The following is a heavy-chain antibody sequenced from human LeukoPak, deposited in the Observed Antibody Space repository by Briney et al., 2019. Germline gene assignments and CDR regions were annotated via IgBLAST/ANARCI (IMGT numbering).Heavy chain of an antibody. V-gene: IGHV4-38-2*02. CDR3: ARAPYCSGGSCYSGVPQADDAFDI. D-gene: IGHD2-15*01. CDR2: IYHSGST. J-gene: IGHJ3*02. Sequence: PSETLSLTCTVSGYSISSGYYWGWIRQPPGKGLEWIGSIYHSGSTYYNPSLKSRATISVDTSKNQFSLKLSSVTAADTAVYYCARAPYCSGGSCYSGVPQADDAFDIWGQGTMVTVSS. CDR1: GYSISSGYY.